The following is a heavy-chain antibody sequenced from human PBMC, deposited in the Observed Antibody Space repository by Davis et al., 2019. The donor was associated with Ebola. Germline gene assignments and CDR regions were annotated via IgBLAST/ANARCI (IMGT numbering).Heavy chain of an antibody. Sequence: GESLKISCAASGFTFSSYSMNWVRQAPGKGLEWVSSISSSSSYIYYADSVKGRFTISRDNAKNSLYLQMNSLRAEDTAVCYCARDRGYSYGDLDYWGQGTLVTVSS. CDR3: ARDRGYSYGDLDY. CDR1: GFTFSSYS. J-gene: IGHJ4*02. CDR2: ISSSSSYI. V-gene: IGHV3-21*01. D-gene: IGHD5-18*01.